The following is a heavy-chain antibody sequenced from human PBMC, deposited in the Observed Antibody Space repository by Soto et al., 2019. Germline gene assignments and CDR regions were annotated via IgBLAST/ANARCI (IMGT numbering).Heavy chain of an antibody. CDR2: ISGSGGST. Sequence: GGSLRLSCAASGFTFSSYAMSWVRQAPGKGLEWVSAISGSGGSTYYADSVKGRFTISRDNSKNTLYLQMNSLRAEDTAVYYCATDGSGSYYNGDFDYWGQGTLVTVSS. CDR3: ATDGSGSYYNGDFDY. CDR1: GFTFSSYA. V-gene: IGHV3-23*01. J-gene: IGHJ4*02. D-gene: IGHD3-10*01.